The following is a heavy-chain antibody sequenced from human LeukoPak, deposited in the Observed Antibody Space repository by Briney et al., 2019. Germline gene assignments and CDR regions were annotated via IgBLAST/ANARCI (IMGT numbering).Heavy chain of an antibody. D-gene: IGHD2-21*02. J-gene: IGHJ5*02. V-gene: IGHV4-39*01. CDR1: GGSISSSSYY. CDR2: VYYSGST. CDR3: ARHVSVRDWRGWFDP. Sequence: PSETLSLTCTVSGGSISSSSYYWGWIRQPPGKGLEWIGSVYYSGSTDYKPSLKSRVTISVDTSKNQFSLKLTSVTAADTALYYCARHVSVRDWRGWFDPWGQGTLVTVSS.